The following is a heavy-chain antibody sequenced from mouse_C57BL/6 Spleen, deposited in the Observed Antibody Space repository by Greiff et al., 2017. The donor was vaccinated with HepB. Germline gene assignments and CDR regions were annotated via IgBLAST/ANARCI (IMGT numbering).Heavy chain of an antibody. Sequence: EVKVVESGGGLVKPGGSLKLSCAASGFTFSDYGMHWVRQAPEKGLEWVAYISSGSSTIYYADTVKGRFTISRDNAKNTLFLQMTSLRSEDTAMYYCARVGTGAWFAYWGQGTLVTVSA. D-gene: IGHD4-1*01. V-gene: IGHV5-17*01. CDR1: GFTFSDYG. CDR2: ISSGSSTI. J-gene: IGHJ3*01. CDR3: ARVGTGAWFAY.